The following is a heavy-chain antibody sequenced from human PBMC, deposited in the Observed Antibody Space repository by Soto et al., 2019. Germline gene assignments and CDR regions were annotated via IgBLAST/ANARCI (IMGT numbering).Heavy chain of an antibody. CDR1: VGSISTYY. CDR2: IHHSGSA. V-gene: IGHV4-59*01. Sequence: TSETLSLTCTVSVGSISTYYWSWIRQPPGKGLEWIGYIHHSGSANYNPSLKSRVNLSVDTSKNQFSLKLTSVTAADTAVYYCARDYNWFDPWGQGTLVTVSS. CDR3: ARDYNWFDP. J-gene: IGHJ5*02.